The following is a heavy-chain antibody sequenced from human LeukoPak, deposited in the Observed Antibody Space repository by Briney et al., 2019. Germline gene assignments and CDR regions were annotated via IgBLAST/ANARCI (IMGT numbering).Heavy chain of an antibody. J-gene: IGHJ4*02. D-gene: IGHD3-9*01. V-gene: IGHV3-23*01. CDR2: ISGSGGST. Sequence: GGSLRLSCAASGFTFSSYAMSWVRQAPGKGLEWVSAISGSGGSTYYADSVKGRFTISRDNSKNTLYLQMNSLRAEDTAVYYCAKDSDFDWLSGREYWGQGTLVTVSS. CDR1: GFTFSSYA. CDR3: AKDSDFDWLSGREY.